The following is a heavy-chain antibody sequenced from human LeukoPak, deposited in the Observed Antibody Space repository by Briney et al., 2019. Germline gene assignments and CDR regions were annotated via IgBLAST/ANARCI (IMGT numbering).Heavy chain of an antibody. D-gene: IGHD2-21*01. V-gene: IGHV3-43D*04. CDR3: AKDICGGDCHNAFDI. CDR2: ISWDGGST. Sequence: PGGPLRLSCAASGFTLHDYALHWVRHAPGKGLEWVSLISWDGGSTYYAAPVQGRFTISSDNSKNSLYLQMNSLSAQDPAFYYCAKDICGGDCHNAFDIWGQGTMLTVSS. J-gene: IGHJ3*02. CDR1: GFTLHDYA.